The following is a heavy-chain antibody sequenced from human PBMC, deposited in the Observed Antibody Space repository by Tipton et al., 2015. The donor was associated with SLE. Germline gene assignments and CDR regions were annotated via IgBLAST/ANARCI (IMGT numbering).Heavy chain of an antibody. Sequence: QLVQSGAEVKKPGASVKVSCKASGYTFTSYGISWVRQAPGQGLQWMGWISAYNGNTNYAQKLQGRVTMTTDTSTSTAYMELRSLRSDDTAVYYCARDRYDYVWGSYRYGDAFDIWGQGTMVTVSS. J-gene: IGHJ3*02. CDR2: ISAYNGNT. D-gene: IGHD3-16*02. CDR3: ARDRYDYVWGSYRYGDAFDI. V-gene: IGHV1-18*01. CDR1: GYTFTSYG.